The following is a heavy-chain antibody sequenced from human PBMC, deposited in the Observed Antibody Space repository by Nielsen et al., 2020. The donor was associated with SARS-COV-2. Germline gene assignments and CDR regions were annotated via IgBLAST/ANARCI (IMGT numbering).Heavy chain of an antibody. J-gene: IGHJ5*02. D-gene: IGHD6-13*01. CDR3: ARDPTGGSSSSDAT. CDR1: GFTFSSYS. V-gene: IGHV3-48*04. Sequence: GESLKISCAASGFTFSSYSMNWVRQAPGKGLEWVSYISSSSSTIYYADSVKGRFTISRDNAKNSLYLQMNSLRAEDTAVYCCARDPTGGSSSSDATWGQGTLVTVSS. CDR2: ISSSSSTI.